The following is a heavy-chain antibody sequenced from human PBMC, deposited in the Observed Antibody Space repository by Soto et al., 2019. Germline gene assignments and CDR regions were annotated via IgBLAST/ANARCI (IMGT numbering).Heavy chain of an antibody. CDR3: TLREGSAYANWSFDY. J-gene: IGHJ4*02. CDR1: GFTFSRYA. Sequence: EVQLLESGGGLVQPGGSLRLSCAASGFTFSRYAMSWVRQAPGKGLEWVSGITGSGGNTYYADSVKGRFTISRDNSKNTLYLKVSSLRVEDTAVYYCTLREGSAYANWSFDYWGQGTLVTVSS. D-gene: IGHD5-12*01. V-gene: IGHV3-23*01. CDR2: ITGSGGNT.